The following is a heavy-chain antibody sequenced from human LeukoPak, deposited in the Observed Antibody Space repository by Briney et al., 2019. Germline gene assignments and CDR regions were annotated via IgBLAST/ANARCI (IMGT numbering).Heavy chain of an antibody. CDR1: GGSVSSGSYY. J-gene: IGHJ4*02. CDR3: VRDLRGAFD. Sequence: KASETLSLTCTVSGGSVSSGSYYWSWIRQPPGKGLEWIGYIYYSGSTNYNPSLKSRVTISVDTSKNQFSLKLSSVTAADTAVYYCVRDLRGAFDWGQGTLVTVSS. CDR2: IYYSGST. V-gene: IGHV4-61*01. D-gene: IGHD3-3*02.